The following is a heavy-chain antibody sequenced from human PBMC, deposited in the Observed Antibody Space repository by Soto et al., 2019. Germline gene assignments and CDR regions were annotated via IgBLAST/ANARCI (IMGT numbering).Heavy chain of an antibody. CDR1: GGSFSGYY. J-gene: IGHJ4*02. CDR3: ARGLMITFGGVIVRKPFDY. CDR2: INHSGST. Sequence: LSLTCAVYGGSFSGYYWSWIRQPPGKGLEWIGEINHSGSTNYNPSLKSRVTISVDTSKNQFSLKLSSVTAADTAVYYCARGLMITFGGVIVRKPFDYWGQGTLVTVSS. D-gene: IGHD3-16*02. V-gene: IGHV4-34*01.